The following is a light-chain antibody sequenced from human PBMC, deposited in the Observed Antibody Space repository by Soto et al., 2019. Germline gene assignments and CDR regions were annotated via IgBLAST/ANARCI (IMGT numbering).Light chain of an antibody. J-gene: IGLJ1*01. CDR1: SSDVGNYNF. Sequence: QSALTQPASVSGSPGQSIAISCTGTSSDVGNYNFVSWYQQHPGKAPKLMIYDVSNRPSGISNRFSGSKSGNTASLTISGLQAEDEADYYCYSYTTSSTYVFGTGTKVTVL. CDR3: YSYTTSSTYV. V-gene: IGLV2-14*03. CDR2: DVS.